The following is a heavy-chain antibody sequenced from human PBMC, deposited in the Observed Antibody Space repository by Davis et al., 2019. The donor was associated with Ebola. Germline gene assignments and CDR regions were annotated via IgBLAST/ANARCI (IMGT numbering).Heavy chain of an antibody. V-gene: IGHV4-59*11. Sequence: PSETLSPTCSFSDGSISSHYWNWIRQPPGKGLEWVGFNYDSGRTNYNPSLKSRVTISADTSKNQFSLNLRSVTAADTAVYYCVRFGRGAYWGQGTLVTVSS. CDR1: DGSISSHY. J-gene: IGHJ4*02. CDR3: VRFGRGAY. CDR2: NYDSGRT. D-gene: IGHD3-16*01.